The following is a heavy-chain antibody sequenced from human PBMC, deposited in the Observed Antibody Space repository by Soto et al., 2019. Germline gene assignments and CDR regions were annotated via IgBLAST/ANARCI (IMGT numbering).Heavy chain of an antibody. Sequence: GGSLILSCAGSGFTFDNYAMHWVRQAPGKGLEWVSGINWNSGSIGYADSVKGRFTISRDNAKNSLYLQMNSLRAEDTAFYYCAKTYNTGWYHIDYWGLGTLVTVSS. J-gene: IGHJ4*02. CDR3: AKTYNTGWYHIDY. D-gene: IGHD6-19*01. CDR1: GFTFDNYA. V-gene: IGHV3-9*01. CDR2: INWNSGSI.